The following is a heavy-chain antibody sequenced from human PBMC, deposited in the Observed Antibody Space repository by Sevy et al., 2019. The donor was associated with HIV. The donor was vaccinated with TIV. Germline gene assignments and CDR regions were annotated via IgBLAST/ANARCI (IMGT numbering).Heavy chain of an antibody. CDR2: IGTLGDT. CDR1: VFSFSGSD. D-gene: IGHD2-21*01. J-gene: IGHJ5*02. CDR3: VRGLQTHCDRTACPLDH. V-gene: IGHV3-13*01. Sequence: GGSLRLSCAGYVFSFSGSDMHWVRQPTGKGLEWISSIGTLGDTFYADSVKGRFTISRDNAKSSLYLEMSSLRAGDTALYYCVRGLQTHCDRTACPLDHWGQGTLVTVSS.